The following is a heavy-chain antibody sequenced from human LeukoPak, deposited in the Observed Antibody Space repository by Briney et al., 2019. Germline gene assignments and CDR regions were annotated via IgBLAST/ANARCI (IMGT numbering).Heavy chain of an antibody. J-gene: IGHJ4*02. Sequence: GGSLRLSCAASGFTFSSYAMSWVRQAPGKGLEWVSAISGSGGSTYYAGSVKGRFTISRDNSKNTLYLQMNSLRAEDTAVYYCAKDRDPPWVGIIGSLLYWGQGTLVTVSS. D-gene: IGHD3-10*01. CDR2: ISGSGGST. CDR1: GFTFSSYA. V-gene: IGHV3-23*01. CDR3: AKDRDPPWVGIIGSLLY.